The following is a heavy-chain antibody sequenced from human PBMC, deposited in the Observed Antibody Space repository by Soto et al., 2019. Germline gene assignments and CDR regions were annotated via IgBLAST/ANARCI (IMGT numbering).Heavy chain of an antibody. D-gene: IGHD6-19*01. Sequence: QVQLVESGGGVVQPGRSLRLSCAASGFTFRDYGMHWVRQATGKGLEWVAVTSYDGTAAYYADSVKGRFTISKDNSKNTLYLQMNSLSADDTAVYYCAKGIKWLVTTEHFDYWGQGTLVTVSS. CDR3: AKGIKWLVTTEHFDY. CDR1: GFTFRDYG. J-gene: IGHJ4*02. CDR2: TSYDGTAA. V-gene: IGHV3-30*18.